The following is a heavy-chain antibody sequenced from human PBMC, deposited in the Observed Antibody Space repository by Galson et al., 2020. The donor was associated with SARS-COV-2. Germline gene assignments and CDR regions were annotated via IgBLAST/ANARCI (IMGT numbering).Heavy chain of an antibody. CDR2: VYNTGST. V-gene: IGHV4-39*07. CDR1: GGSIRSSNYY. J-gene: IGHJ5*02. D-gene: IGHD6-19*01. CDR3: ARDATSSGWYNWFDP. Sequence: SQTLSLTCTVSGGSIRSSNYYWGWIRPPPGKGLEWIGSVYNTGSTHYSPSLQSRVTISVDTSKNHFSLILSSVTAADTAMYYCARDATSSGWYNWFDPWGQGTLVTVSS.